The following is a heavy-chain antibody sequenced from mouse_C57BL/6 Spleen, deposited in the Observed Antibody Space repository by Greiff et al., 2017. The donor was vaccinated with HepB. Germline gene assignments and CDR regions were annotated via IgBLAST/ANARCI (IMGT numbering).Heavy chain of an antibody. V-gene: IGHV1-15*01. CDR1: GYTFTDYE. CDR2: IDPETGGT. Sequence: VQGVESGAELVRPGASVTLSCKASGYTFTDYEMHWVKQTPVHGLEWIGGIDPETGGTAYNQKFKGKAILTANKSSSTAYMELRSLTSEDSAVYYCTREYYGSSPWFAYWGQGTLVTVSA. J-gene: IGHJ3*01. D-gene: IGHD1-1*01. CDR3: TREYYGSSPWFAY.